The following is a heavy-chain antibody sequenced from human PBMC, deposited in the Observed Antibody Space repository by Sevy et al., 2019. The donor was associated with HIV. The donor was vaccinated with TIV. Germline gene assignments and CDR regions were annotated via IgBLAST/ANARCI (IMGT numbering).Heavy chain of an antibody. CDR1: GFTFSSYA. CDR3: AKEGGGYNYDSSGLFDY. CDR2: ISGSGYST. J-gene: IGHJ4*02. V-gene: IGHV3-23*01. D-gene: IGHD3-22*01. Sequence: GGSLRLSCAASGFTFSSYAMTWVRQAPGKGLEWVSGISGSGYSTYYADSVKGRFTISRDNSKNTLYLQMNSLRAEDTAVYYCAKEGGGYNYDSSGLFDYWGQRTLVTDSS.